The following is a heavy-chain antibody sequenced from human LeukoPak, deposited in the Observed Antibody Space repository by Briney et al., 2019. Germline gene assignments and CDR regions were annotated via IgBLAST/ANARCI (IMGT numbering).Heavy chain of an antibody. CDR1: GTSISSYY. CDR2: MSSSETS. J-gene: IGHJ3*02. Sequence: KPSETLSLTCTVSGTSISSYYWSWIRLSVGKGLEWIGRMSSSETSHYSPSLSSRVIMSRDTSMNQVSLKLSFVTAADTAVYYCARQPYYYDSSGYQDAFDIWGQGTMVTVSS. CDR3: ARQPYYYDSSGYQDAFDI. D-gene: IGHD3-22*01. V-gene: IGHV4-4*07.